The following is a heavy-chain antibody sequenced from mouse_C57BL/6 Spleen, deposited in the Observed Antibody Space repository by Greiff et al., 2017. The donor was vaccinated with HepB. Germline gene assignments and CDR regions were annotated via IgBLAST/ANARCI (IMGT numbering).Heavy chain of an antibody. Sequence: DVKLQESGPGLVKPSQSLSLTCSVTGYSITSGYYWNWIRQFPGNKLEWMGYISYDGSNNYNPSLKNRISITRDTSKNQFFLKLNSVTTEDTATYYCAREDDYSNYFYYAMDYWGQGTSVTVSS. J-gene: IGHJ4*01. CDR2: ISYDGSN. D-gene: IGHD2-5*01. CDR1: GYSITSGYY. CDR3: AREDDYSNYFYYAMDY. V-gene: IGHV3-6*01.